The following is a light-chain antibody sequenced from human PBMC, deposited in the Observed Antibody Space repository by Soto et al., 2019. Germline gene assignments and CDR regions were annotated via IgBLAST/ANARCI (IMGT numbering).Light chain of an antibody. Sequence: DIVMTQSPDSLAVSLGERATINCKSSQSVLYSSNNKNYLAWYQQKPGQPPKLLISWASTRESGVPDRFSGSGSGTDFTLTISSLQAEDVAVSYCQQYYGSPPRTFGQGTKVEI. V-gene: IGKV4-1*01. CDR1: QSVLYSSNNKNY. CDR2: WAS. CDR3: QQYYGSPPRT. J-gene: IGKJ1*01.